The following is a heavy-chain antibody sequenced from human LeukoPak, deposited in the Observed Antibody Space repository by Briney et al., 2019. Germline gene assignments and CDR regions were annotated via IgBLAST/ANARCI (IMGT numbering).Heavy chain of an antibody. CDR1: GFTFSSYA. CDR2: ISGSGGST. V-gene: IGHV3-23*01. CDR3: GVDIVVVPGAPNWFDP. D-gene: IGHD2-2*01. J-gene: IGHJ5*02. Sequence: GGPLRLSCAASGFTFSSYAMSWVRQAPGKGLEWVSAISGSGGSTYYADSVKGRFTISRDNSKNTLYLQMNSLRAEDTAVYYCGVDIVVVPGAPNWFDPWGQGTLVTVSS.